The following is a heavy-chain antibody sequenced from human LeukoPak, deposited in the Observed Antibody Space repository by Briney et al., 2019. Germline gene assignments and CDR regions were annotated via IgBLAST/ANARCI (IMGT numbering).Heavy chain of an antibody. CDR2: ISAYNGNT. CDR1: GYTFTSYG. V-gene: IGHV1-18*01. Sequence: ASVKVSCKASGYTFTSYGISWVRQAPGQGLEWMGWISAYNGNTNYAQKLQGRVTMTTDTSTSTAYMELRSLRSDDTAVYYCARIRYSSSWTPGHYWGQGTLVTVSS. D-gene: IGHD6-13*01. CDR3: ARIRYSSSWTPGHY. J-gene: IGHJ4*02.